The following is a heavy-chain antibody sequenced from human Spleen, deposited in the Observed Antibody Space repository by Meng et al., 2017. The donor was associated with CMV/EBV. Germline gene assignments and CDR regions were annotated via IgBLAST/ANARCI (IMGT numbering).Heavy chain of an antibody. CDR3: ARDRLPEEGMDV. J-gene: IGHJ6*02. V-gene: IGHV3-20*04. CDR1: GFTFDDYG. Sequence: GGSLRLSCEASGFTFDDYGMNWVRQAPGKGLEWVSRINWNGGSTDYADSVKGRFTISRDNAKNSLYLQMNSLRAEDTAVYYCARDRLPEEGMDVWGQGTTVTVSS. CDR2: INWNGGST.